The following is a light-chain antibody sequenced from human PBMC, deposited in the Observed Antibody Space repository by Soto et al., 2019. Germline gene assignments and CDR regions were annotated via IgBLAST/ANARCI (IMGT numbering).Light chain of an antibody. CDR1: SSDVGAYNY. J-gene: IGLJ1*01. CDR3: SSYAGSFYV. CDR2: EVS. V-gene: IGLV2-8*01. Sequence: QSALTQPTSASGSPGQSVTISCTGTSSDVGAYNYVSWYQQHPGKAPKLMIYEVSKRPSGVPDRFSGSKSGNTASLTVSGLQAEDEADYYCSSYAGSFYVFGTGTKLTVL.